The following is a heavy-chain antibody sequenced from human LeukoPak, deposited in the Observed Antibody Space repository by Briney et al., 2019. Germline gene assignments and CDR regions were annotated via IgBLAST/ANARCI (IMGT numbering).Heavy chain of an antibody. Sequence: VKPGGSLRLSCAASGLSVSDAWMSWVRQAPGKGLEWVGRIKSKSAGGTTDYVASVKGRFTISIDDSKNTLYLQMNSLKTEDTAVYYCTGPPDWGQGTLVTVSS. J-gene: IGHJ4*02. CDR1: GLSVSDAW. CDR3: TGPPD. V-gene: IGHV3-15*01. CDR2: IKSKSAGGTT.